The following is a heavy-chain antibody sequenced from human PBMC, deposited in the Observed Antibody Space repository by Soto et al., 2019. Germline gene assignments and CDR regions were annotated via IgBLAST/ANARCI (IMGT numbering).Heavy chain of an antibody. V-gene: IGHV4-34*01. J-gene: IGHJ4*02. CDR3: ARGSLRYFDWLLKFDY. CDR1: GGSFSGYY. CDR2: INHSGST. D-gene: IGHD3-9*01. Sequence: SETLSLTCAVYGGSFSGYYWSWIRQPPGKGLEWIGEINHSGSTNYNPSLKSRVTISVDMSKNQFSLKLSSVTAADTAVYYCARGSLRYFDWLLKFDYWGQGTLVTVSS.